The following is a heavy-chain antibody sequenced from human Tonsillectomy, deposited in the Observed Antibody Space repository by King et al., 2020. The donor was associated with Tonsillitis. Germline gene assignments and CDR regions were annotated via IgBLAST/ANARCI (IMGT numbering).Heavy chain of an antibody. CDR1: GFTFSSYA. J-gene: IGHJ6*02. CDR2: ISGSGGST. D-gene: IGHD3-3*01. V-gene: IGHV3-23*04. Sequence: VQLVESGGGLIQPGGSLRLSCAASGFTFSSYAMSWVRQAPGKGLEWVSGISGSGGSTYYADSVKGRFAISRDNSKNTLYLQMNSLRAEDTAVYYCAKARDFWSTHGMDVWGQGTTVTVSS. CDR3: AKARDFWSTHGMDV.